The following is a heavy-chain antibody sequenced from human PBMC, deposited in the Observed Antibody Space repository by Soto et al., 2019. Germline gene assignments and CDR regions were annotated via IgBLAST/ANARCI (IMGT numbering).Heavy chain of an antibody. CDR3: ARDLWWYLH. Sequence: EVQLLESGGGLVQPGGALRLSCAASGFTFSSHAMSWVRQAQGKGLEWLSSISGGAEGAYYADSVKGRFTISRDNSKNTLYLQMNSLRAEDTAVYYCARDLWWYLHWGQGTLVTVSS. D-gene: IGHD2-15*01. J-gene: IGHJ4*02. CDR1: GFTFSSHA. CDR2: ISGGAEGA. V-gene: IGHV3-23*01.